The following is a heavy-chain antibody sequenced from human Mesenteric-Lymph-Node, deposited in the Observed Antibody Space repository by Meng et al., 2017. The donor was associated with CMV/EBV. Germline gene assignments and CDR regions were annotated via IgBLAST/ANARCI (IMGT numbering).Heavy chain of an antibody. CDR1: GFTFSSYA. Sequence: GESLKISCAASGFTFSSYAMSWVRQAPGKGLDWVSVIYSGGSSTYYADSVKGRFTISRDNSKNTLYLQRNSLRAEDTAVYYCAKDSGYSGYDLDYWGQGTLVTVSS. D-gene: IGHD5-12*01. J-gene: IGHJ4*02. CDR2: IYSGGSST. CDR3: AKDSGYSGYDLDY. V-gene: IGHV3-23*03.